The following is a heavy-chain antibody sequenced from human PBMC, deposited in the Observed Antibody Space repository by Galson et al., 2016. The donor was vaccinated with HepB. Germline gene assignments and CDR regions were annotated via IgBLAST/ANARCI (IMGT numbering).Heavy chain of an antibody. CDR1: GFTVSRNY. D-gene: IGHD4-11*01. CDR3: ASLLLTTAFDN. J-gene: IGHJ4*02. V-gene: IGHV3-66*01. Sequence: SLRLSCAASGFTVSRNYMAWVRQAPGKGLEWVSIIYSSGRTYYADSVRGRFTISRDNFKNALFLQMSSLRAEDTAVYYCASLLLTTAFDNWGQGTLVTVSS. CDR2: IYSSGRT.